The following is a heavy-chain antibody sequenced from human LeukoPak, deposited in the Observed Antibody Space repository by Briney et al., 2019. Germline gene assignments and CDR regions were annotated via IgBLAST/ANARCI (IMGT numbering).Heavy chain of an antibody. V-gene: IGHV3-53*04. CDR1: GFTVSSNY. J-gene: IGHJ4*02. Sequence: GGSLRLSCAASGFTVSSNYMSWVRQAPGKGLEWVSVIYSGGSTYYADSVKGRFTISRHNSKNTLYLQMNSLRAEDTAVYYCAGTPYGDYPGISDYWGQGTLVTVSS. CDR3: AGTPYGDYPGISDY. D-gene: IGHD4-17*01. CDR2: IYSGGST.